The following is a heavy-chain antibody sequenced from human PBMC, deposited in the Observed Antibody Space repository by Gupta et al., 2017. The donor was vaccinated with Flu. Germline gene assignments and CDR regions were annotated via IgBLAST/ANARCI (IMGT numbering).Heavy chain of an antibody. CDR3: ARDLGAQLPYAFDI. CDR1: RFTLSSYN. J-gene: IGHJ3*02. D-gene: IGHD1-26*01. Sequence: EVQLVESGGGLVQPGGSLRLSCAASRFTLSSYNMNWVRQAPGKGLEWVSYISSSSSTIYYADSVKGRFSISRDNAKNTLYLQLNSLRAEDTAVYYCARDLGAQLPYAFDIWGQGTMVTVSS. V-gene: IGHV3-48*01. CDR2: ISSSSSTI.